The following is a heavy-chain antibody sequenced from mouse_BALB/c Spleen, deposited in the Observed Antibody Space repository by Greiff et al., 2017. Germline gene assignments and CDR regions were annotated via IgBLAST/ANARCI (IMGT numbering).Heavy chain of an antibody. J-gene: IGHJ3*01. V-gene: IGHV14-3*02. CDR2: IDPGNGNT. Sequence: EVQLQQSGAELVKPGASVKLSCTASGFTFKDTYMHWVKQRPEQGLEWIGRIDPGNGNTKYDPKFQGKATITADTSSNTAYLQLSSLTSEDTAVYYCASTMITGAWWGRETLDSVS. CDR3: ASTMITGAW. CDR1: GFTFKDTY. D-gene: IGHD2-4*01.